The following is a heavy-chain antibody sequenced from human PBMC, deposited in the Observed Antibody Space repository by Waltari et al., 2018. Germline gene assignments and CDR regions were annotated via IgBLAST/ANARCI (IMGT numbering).Heavy chain of an antibody. CDR1: GYTFTSYY. CDR3: ARVGSSAFDY. D-gene: IGHD6-6*01. CDR2: INPSGGST. J-gene: IGHJ4*02. Sequence: QVQLVQSGAEVKKPGASVKVSCKASGYTFTSYYMHWVRQAPGQGLELMGIINPSGGSTSYAQKFQGRVTMTRDTSTRTVYMELSSLRSEDTAVYYCARVGSSAFDYWGQGTLVTVSS. V-gene: IGHV1-46*01.